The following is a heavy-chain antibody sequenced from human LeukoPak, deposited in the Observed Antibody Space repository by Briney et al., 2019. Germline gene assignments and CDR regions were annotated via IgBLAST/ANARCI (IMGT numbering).Heavy chain of an antibody. Sequence: GGSLRLSCEASGFTFTGYAMSWGRQAPGKGLEWVSAITGSGDSTYYGDSVKGRFTMSRDTSKNTLYPQMNSLRAEDTAVYYCAKEYKFDPWGQGTLVTVSS. D-gene: IGHD1-14*01. CDR1: GFTFTGYA. CDR2: ITGSGDST. CDR3: AKEYKFDP. V-gene: IGHV3-23*01. J-gene: IGHJ5*02.